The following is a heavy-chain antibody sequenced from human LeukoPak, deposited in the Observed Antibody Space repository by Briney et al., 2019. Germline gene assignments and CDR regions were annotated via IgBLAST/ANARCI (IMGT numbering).Heavy chain of an antibody. CDR2: IRYDGNNK. D-gene: IGHD1-14*01. V-gene: IGHV3-30*02. J-gene: IGHJ4*02. CDR1: GFTFSNYG. Sequence: GGSLRLSCGAPGFTFSNYGMLWVRQAPGKGLDWVAFIRYDGNNKLYADSVKGRFTISRDNSKNTLYLHINSLRAEDTAVYYCVKDNPLDYWGQGTLVIVSS. CDR3: VKDNPLDY.